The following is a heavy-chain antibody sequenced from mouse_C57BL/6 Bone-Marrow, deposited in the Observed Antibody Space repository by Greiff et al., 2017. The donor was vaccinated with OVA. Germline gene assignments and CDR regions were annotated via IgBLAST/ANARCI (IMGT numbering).Heavy chain of an antibody. CDR3: ARSCLFWFAY. Sequence: QVQLQQPGAELVKPGASVKLSCKASGYTFTSYWMQWVKQRPGQGLEWIGEIDPSDSYTNYNQKFKGKATLTLDTASSTAYMQLSSLTSEDSAVYYCARSCLFWFAYWGQGTLVTVSA. CDR2: IDPSDSYT. CDR1: GYTFTSYW. V-gene: IGHV1-50*01. J-gene: IGHJ3*01.